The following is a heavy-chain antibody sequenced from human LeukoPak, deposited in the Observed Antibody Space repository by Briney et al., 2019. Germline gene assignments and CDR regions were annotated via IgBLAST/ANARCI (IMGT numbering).Heavy chain of an antibody. J-gene: IGHJ6*02. CDR2: INHSGST. CDR1: GGSFSGYY. Sequence: KPSETLSLTCAVYGGSFSGYYWSWIRQPPGKGLEWIGEINHSGSTNYNPSLKSRVTISVDTSKNQFSLKLSSVTAADTAVYYCARGFGYCSSTSCYSYYYYYYGMDVWGQGTTVTVSS. V-gene: IGHV4-34*01. D-gene: IGHD2-2*02. CDR3: ARGFGYCSSTSCYSYYYYYYGMDV.